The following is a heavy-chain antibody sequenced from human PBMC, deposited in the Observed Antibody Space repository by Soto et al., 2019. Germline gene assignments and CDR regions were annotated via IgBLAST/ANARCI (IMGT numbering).Heavy chain of an antibody. CDR3: ATAGIAAAGPLLNYYYYYMDV. Sequence: GASVKVSCKVSGYTLTELSMHWVRQAPGKGLEWMGGFDPEDGETIYAQKFQGRVTMTEDTSTDTAYMELSSLRSEDTAVYYCATAGIAAAGPLLNYYYYYMDVWGKGTTVTVSS. CDR1: GYTLTELS. CDR2: FDPEDGET. J-gene: IGHJ6*03. D-gene: IGHD6-13*01. V-gene: IGHV1-24*01.